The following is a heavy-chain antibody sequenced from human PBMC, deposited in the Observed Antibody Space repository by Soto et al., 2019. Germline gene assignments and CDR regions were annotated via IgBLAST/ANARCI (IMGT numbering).Heavy chain of an antibody. CDR1: GYTFTGYY. CDR3: ARVDDSSGYYSPYYYYGMDV. D-gene: IGHD3-22*01. CDR2: INPNSGGT. J-gene: IGHJ6*02. V-gene: IGHV1-2*02. Sequence: QVQLVQSGAEVKKPGASVKVSCKASGYTFTGYYMHWVRQAPGQGLEWMGWINPNSGGTNYAQKFQGRVTMTRDTSISTAYMELSRLRSDDTAVYYCARVDDSSGYYSPYYYYGMDVWGQGTTVTVSS.